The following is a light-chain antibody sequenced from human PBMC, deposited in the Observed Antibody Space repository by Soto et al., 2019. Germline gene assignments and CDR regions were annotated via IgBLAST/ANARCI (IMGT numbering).Light chain of an antibody. V-gene: IGLV2-8*01. CDR3: ASHGASNV. CDR1: DSDVGGHNY. CDR2: EVS. J-gene: IGLJ1*01. Sequence: QSALTQAPSASGSPGQSVSISCTGTDSDVGGHNYVSWYQQHPGRAPKLIIYEVSKRPSGVPDRFSGSKSGSTASLTVSGLQAEDEADYYCASHGASNVFGTGTKVTVL.